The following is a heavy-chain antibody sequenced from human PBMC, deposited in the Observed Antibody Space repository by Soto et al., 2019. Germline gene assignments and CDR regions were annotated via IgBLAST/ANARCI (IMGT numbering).Heavy chain of an antibody. J-gene: IGHJ4*02. CDR3: AKVGSSWYYVSVYFDY. CDR1: GFTFSSYA. Sequence: EVQLLESGGGLVQPGGSLRLSCAASGFTFSSYAMSWVRQAPGKGLEWVSAISGSGGSTYYADSMKGRFTISRDNSKNTLYLQMNSLRAEDTAVYYCAKVGSSWYYVSVYFDYWGQGTLVTVSS. D-gene: IGHD6-13*01. CDR2: ISGSGGST. V-gene: IGHV3-23*01.